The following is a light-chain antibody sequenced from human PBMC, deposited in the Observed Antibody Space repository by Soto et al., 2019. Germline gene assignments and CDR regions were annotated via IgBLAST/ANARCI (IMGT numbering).Light chain of an antibody. CDR1: QSIRNSY. J-gene: IGKJ1*01. V-gene: IGKV3-20*01. CDR2: DAL. CDR3: QQYGTSAWT. Sequence: EIVLTQSPGTLSLSPGERATLSCRASQSIRNSYLAWYQQKPGQAPRLLIFDALSRATGVPGRFSGSASGTDFTLTISGLEPEDFALYYCQQYGTSAWTFGQGTKVEIK.